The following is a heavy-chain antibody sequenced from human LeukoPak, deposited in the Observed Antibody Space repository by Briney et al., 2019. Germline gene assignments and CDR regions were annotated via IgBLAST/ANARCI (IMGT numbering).Heavy chain of an antibody. J-gene: IGHJ4*02. CDR3: ARVVTFRFDY. CDR2: INHSGST. D-gene: IGHD4-23*01. V-gene: IGHV4-34*01. CDR1: GGSFSGYY. Sequence: PSETLSLTCAVYGGSFSGYYWSWIRQPPGKGLEWIGEINHSGSTNYNPSLKSRVTISLDTSKNQFSLKLSSVTAADTAVFYCARVVTFRFDYWGKGTLVTVSS.